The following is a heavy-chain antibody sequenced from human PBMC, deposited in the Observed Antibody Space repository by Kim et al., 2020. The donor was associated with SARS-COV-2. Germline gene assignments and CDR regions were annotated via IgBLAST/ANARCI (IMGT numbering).Heavy chain of an antibody. CDR3: ARDPFITMIVVEQGYYYALDV. V-gene: IGHV4-39*02. Sequence: SETLSLTCTVSGGSISSSSYYWGWIRQPPGKGLEWIGSSYYSGSTYYNPSLKSRVTIAVDTSNNQFSLKRSSVTAAETAVYYCARDPFITMIVVEQGYYYALDVWGQGTTVTVSS. CDR1: GGSISSSSYY. D-gene: IGHD3-22*01. J-gene: IGHJ6*02. CDR2: SYYSGST.